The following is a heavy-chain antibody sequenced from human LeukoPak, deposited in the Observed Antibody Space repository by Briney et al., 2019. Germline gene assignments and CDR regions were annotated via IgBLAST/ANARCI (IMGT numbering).Heavy chain of an antibody. Sequence: GGSLRLSCAASGFTFSNYAMSWVRQAPGKGLEWVSAISGNGDTTYYTDFVKGRFTISRDNSKNTLYLQMNSLRAEDTAIYYCAKVTGGDMITYGGLDYWGQGTLVTVSS. CDR1: GFTFSNYA. CDR3: AKVTGGDMITYGGLDY. V-gene: IGHV3-23*01. CDR2: ISGNGDTT. D-gene: IGHD3-16*01. J-gene: IGHJ4*02.